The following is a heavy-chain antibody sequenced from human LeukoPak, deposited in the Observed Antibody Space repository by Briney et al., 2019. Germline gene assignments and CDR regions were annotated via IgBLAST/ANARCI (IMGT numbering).Heavy chain of an antibody. V-gene: IGHV4-61*08. Sequence: PSQTLSLTCTVSGGSISSGGYNWSWIRQPPGKGLEWIGYIYYSGSTNYNPSLKSRVTISVDTSKNQFSLKLSSVTAADTAVYYCARARPMADSGSGSYPYYFDYWGQGILVTVSS. J-gene: IGHJ4*02. CDR1: GGSISSGGYN. CDR3: ARARPMADSGSGSYPYYFDY. CDR2: IYYSGST. D-gene: IGHD3-10*01.